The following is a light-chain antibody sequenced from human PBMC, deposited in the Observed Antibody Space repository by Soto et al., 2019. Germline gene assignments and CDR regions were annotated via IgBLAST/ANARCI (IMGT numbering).Light chain of an antibody. CDR1: QGISSY. CDR2: AAS. Sequence: DIQMTQSPSSVSASVGDRVTITCRASQGISSYLAWYQQKPGKAPKLLISAASSLQSGVPSRFSGSGSGTDFTLTISSLQPEDFASYYCQQTMTFPLTFGGGTKVAIK. J-gene: IGKJ4*01. CDR3: QQTMTFPLT. V-gene: IGKV1-12*01.